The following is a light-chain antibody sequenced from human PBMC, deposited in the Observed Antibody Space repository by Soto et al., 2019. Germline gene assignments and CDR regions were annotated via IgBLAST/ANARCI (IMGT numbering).Light chain of an antibody. V-gene: IGKV1-5*03. CDR3: QQYNRYSDA. CDR1: QTISSW. J-gene: IGKJ1*01. CDR2: KAS. Sequence: DIQMTQSPSSLSASVGDRVTITCRASQTISSWLAWYQQKPGKAPKLLIYKASTLKSGVPSRFSGSGSGPEFTLTISSLQPDDFPTYYCQQYNRYSDAFGQGTKVDIK.